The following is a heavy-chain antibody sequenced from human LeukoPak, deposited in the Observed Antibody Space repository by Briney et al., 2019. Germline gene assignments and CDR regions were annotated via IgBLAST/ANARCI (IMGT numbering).Heavy chain of an antibody. CDR2: IYPGDSDT. J-gene: IGHJ3*02. Sequence: GESLKISSKGSGYSFTSYWIGWVRQMPGKGLEWMGIIYPGDSDTRYSPSFQGQVTISADKSISTAYLQWSSLKASDTAMYYCARRGYYDSSGYRLANAFDIWGQGTMVTVSS. CDR1: GYSFTSYW. V-gene: IGHV5-51*01. D-gene: IGHD3-22*01. CDR3: ARRGYYDSSGYRLANAFDI.